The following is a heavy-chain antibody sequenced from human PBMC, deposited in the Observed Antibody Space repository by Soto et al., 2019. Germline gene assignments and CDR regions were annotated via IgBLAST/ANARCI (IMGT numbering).Heavy chain of an antibody. Sequence: SVKVSCKASGGTFSSYAISWVRQAPGQGLEWMGGIIPIFGTANYAQKFQGRVTITADESTSTAYMELSSLRSEGTAVYYCARGRGYSGDDHYYYFDMDVWGQGTTVTVSS. J-gene: IGHJ6*02. V-gene: IGHV1-69*13. D-gene: IGHD5-12*01. CDR2: IIPIFGTA. CDR3: ARGRGYSGDDHYYYFDMDV. CDR1: GGTFSSYA.